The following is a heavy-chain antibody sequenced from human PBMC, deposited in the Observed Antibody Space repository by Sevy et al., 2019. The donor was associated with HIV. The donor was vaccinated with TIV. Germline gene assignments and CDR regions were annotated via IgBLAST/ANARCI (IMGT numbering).Heavy chain of an antibody. CDR2: IYPGDSDT. CDR1: GYSFTSYW. V-gene: IGHV5-51*01. Sequence: GESLKISCKGSGYSFTSYWIGWVRQMPGKGLEWMGIIYPGDSDTRYSPSFQGQVPISADKSISTAYLQWSSLKASDTAMYYCARTSRGYSSGWFRDAFDIWGQGTMVTVSS. D-gene: IGHD6-19*01. CDR3: ARTSRGYSSGWFRDAFDI. J-gene: IGHJ3*02.